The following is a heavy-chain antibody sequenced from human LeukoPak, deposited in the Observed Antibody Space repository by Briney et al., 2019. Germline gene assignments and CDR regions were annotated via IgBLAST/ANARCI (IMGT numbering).Heavy chain of an antibody. CDR2: IRYDGSNK. CDR1: GFTFSSYG. D-gene: IGHD2-2*01. Sequence: GGSLRLSCAASGFTFSSYGMHWVRQAPGKGLEWVAFIRYDGSNKYYADSVKGRFTISRDNSKNTLYLQMNSLRAEDTAVYYCAKEAQGCSITSCYFDSWGQGTLVTVSS. J-gene: IGHJ4*02. CDR3: AKEAQGCSITSCYFDS. V-gene: IGHV3-30*02.